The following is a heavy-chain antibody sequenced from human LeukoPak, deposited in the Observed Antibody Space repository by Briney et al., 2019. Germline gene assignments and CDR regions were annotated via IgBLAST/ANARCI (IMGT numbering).Heavy chain of an antibody. D-gene: IGHD2-15*01. J-gene: IGHJ5*01. CDR3: AKDSQTGYCSGGSCYSAWFDS. Sequence: GGSLRLSCAASGFTFSSYAMSWVRQAPGKGLEWVSGMSWNSDSIDYADSVKGRFTISRDNAKNSVYLQMNSLRPEDTALYHCAKDSQTGYCSGGSCYSAWFDSWGQGTLVTVSS. CDR1: GFTFSSYA. V-gene: IGHV3-9*01. CDR2: MSWNSDSI.